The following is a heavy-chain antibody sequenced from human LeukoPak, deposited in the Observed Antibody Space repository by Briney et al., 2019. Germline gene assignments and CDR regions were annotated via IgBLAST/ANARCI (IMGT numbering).Heavy chain of an antibody. CDR3: ARDPVPATARHFDY. V-gene: IGHV3-30-3*01. Sequence: GGSLRLSCAASGFTFSSYAMHWVRQAPGKGLEWVAVTSSDGNIKYYADSVKGRFTISRDNSKNTLYLQMNSLRGEDTGVYCCARDPVPATARHFDYWGQGTLVTVSS. J-gene: IGHJ4*02. CDR1: GFTFSSYA. D-gene: IGHD1-1*01. CDR2: TSSDGNIK.